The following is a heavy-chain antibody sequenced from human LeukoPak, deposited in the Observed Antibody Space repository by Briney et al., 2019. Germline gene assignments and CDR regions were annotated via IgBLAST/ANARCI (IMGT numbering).Heavy chain of an antibody. V-gene: IGHV3-66*01. Sequence: GGSLRLSCAASGFTVSSNYMSWVRQAPGKGLEWVSVIYSGGSTYYADSVKGRFTISRDNSKNTLYLQMNSLRAEGTAVYYCASLSHRQDFDYWGQGTLVTVSS. J-gene: IGHJ4*02. CDR2: IYSGGST. D-gene: IGHD2/OR15-2a*01. CDR1: GFTVSSNY. CDR3: ASLSHRQDFDY.